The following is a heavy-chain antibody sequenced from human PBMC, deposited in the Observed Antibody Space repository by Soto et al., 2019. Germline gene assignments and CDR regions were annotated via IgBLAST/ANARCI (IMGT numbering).Heavy chain of an antibody. V-gene: IGHV3-11*01. D-gene: IGHD3-22*01. CDR3: ARDGGGGYYYDSSGYPKSYYYYYGMDV. CDR1: GFTFSDYY. CDR2: ISSSGSTI. J-gene: IGHJ6*02. Sequence: GGSLRLSCAASGFTFSDYYMSWIRQAPGKGLEWVSYISSSGSTIYYADSVKGRFTISRDNAKNSLYLQMNSLRAEDTAVYYWARDGGGGYYYDSSGYPKSYYYYYGMDVWGQGTTVTVSS.